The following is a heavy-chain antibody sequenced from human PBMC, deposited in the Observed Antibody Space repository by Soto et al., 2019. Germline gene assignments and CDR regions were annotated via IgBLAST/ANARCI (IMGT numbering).Heavy chain of an antibody. CDR2: IYYSGST. V-gene: IGHV4-30-4*01. D-gene: IGHD2-2*02. CDR3: AKYSGDNYTYLLWFDP. Sequence: SETLSLTCTVSGGSISSGDYYWSWIRQPPGKGLEWIGYIYYSGSTYYNPSLKSRVTISVDTSKNQFSLKLSSVTAADTAVYYFAKYSGDNYTYLLWFDPWGQGTLVTVSS. J-gene: IGHJ5*02. CDR1: GGSISSGDYY.